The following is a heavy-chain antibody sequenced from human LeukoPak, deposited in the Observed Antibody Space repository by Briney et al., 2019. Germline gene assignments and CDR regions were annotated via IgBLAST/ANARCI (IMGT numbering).Heavy chain of an antibody. J-gene: IGHJ4*02. CDR3: ARAMPAYCGGDCYTDY. V-gene: IGHV3-74*03. CDR1: GFSFSTSW. CDR2: ISSDGSTT. Sequence: PGGSLRLSCVASGFSFSTSWMHWVRQVPGKGLVWVARISSDGSTTTHADSVKGRFTISRDSAKNTLYLQMNSLRAEDTAVYYCARAMPAYCGGDCYTDYWGQGTLVTVSS. D-gene: IGHD2-21*02.